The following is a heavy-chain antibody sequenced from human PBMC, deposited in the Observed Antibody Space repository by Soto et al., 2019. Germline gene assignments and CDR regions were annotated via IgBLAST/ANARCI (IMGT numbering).Heavy chain of an antibody. CDR2: IGPDGSNI. D-gene: IGHD2-8*02. CDR3: VRDNYWSFDY. Sequence: PGGSLRLSCAASGFIFSSHWMHWVRQAPGKGLVGVSHIGPDGSNIWEADSVQGRFTISKDNARNRLYLQMNSLRDEDTAIYYCVRDNYWSFDYWGQGILVTVS. J-gene: IGHJ4*02. V-gene: IGHV3-74*01. CDR1: GFIFSSHW.